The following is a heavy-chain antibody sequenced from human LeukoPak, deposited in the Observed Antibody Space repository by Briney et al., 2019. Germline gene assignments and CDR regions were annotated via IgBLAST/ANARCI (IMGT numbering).Heavy chain of an antibody. CDR3: AKHNGGGIVSYVAPGPPDYFDH. CDR2: IYFSRSV. V-gene: IGHV4-39*01. D-gene: IGHD1-26*01. J-gene: IGHJ4*02. CDR1: GDITHY. Sequence: SETLSLTCTVSGDITHYWGWIRQPPGKGLECIGSIYFSRSVYYNPSLRSRVTISLDTSTKQLSLKLTSVTAADTAIYYCAKHNGGGIVSYVAPGPPDYFDHWGQGTLVTVSS.